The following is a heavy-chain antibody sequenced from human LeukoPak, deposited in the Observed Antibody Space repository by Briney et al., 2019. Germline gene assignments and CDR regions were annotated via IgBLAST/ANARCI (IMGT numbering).Heavy chain of an antibody. J-gene: IGHJ4*02. V-gene: IGHV4-34*01. CDR3: ARENTYCSSTSCSGAYFDY. D-gene: IGHD2-2*01. CDR1: GGSFSGYY. Sequence: SETLSLTCAVYGGSFSGYYWSWIRQPPGKGLEWIGEINHSGSTNYNPSLKSRVTISVDTSKNQFSLKLSSVTAADTAVYYCARENTYCSSTSCSGAYFDYWGQGTLVTVSS. CDR2: INHSGST.